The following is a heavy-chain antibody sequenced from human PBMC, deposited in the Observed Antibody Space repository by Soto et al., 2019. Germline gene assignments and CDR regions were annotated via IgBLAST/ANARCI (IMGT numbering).Heavy chain of an antibody. J-gene: IGHJ4*02. CDR1: GYTFISYS. Sequence: QVQLVQSGAEVKKSGASVKVSCKASGYTFISYSMYWVRQAPGQGLEWMGIISPRDGTASYAQIFQGRVTLNRDTATSTVSNELSSLRSEDTAVYYCARGGGTLDYWGQGTLVTVSS. CDR3: ARGGGTLDY. V-gene: IGHV1-46*01. CDR2: ISPRDGTA.